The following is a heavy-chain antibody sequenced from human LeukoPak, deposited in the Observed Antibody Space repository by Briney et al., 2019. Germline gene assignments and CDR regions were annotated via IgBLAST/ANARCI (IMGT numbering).Heavy chain of an antibody. CDR3: ARVYPGQQLVLFRGYYFDY. D-gene: IGHD6-13*01. CDR2: IIPILGIA. CDR1: GGTFSSYA. J-gene: IGHJ4*02. Sequence: ASVKVSCKASGGTFSSYAISWVRQAPGQGLEWMGRIIPILGIANYAQKLQGRVTMTTDTSTSTAYMELRSLRSDDTAAYYCARVYPGQQLVLFRGYYFDYWGQGTLVTVSS. V-gene: IGHV1-69*04.